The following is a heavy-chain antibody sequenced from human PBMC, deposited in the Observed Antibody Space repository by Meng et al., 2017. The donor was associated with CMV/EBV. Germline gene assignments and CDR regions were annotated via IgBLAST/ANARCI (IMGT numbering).Heavy chain of an antibody. J-gene: IGHJ4*02. CDR3: ARIAAAGRFDY. Sequence: TLTEPCPTLVKPTPTLTLTCTFSGFSLSTSGGGVGWIRQPPGKALEWLALIYWDDDKRYSPSLKSRLTITKDTSKNQVVLTMTNMDPVDTATYYCARIAAAGRFDYWGQGTLVTVSS. V-gene: IGHV2-5*02. D-gene: IGHD6-13*01. CDR1: GFSLSTSGGG. CDR2: IYWDDDK.